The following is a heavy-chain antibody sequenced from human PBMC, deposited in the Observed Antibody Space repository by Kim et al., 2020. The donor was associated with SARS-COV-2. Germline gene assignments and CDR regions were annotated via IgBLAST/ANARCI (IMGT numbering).Heavy chain of an antibody. J-gene: IGHJ6*02. V-gene: IGHV3-48*03. Sequence: GGSLRLSCAASGFTFSSYEMNWVRQAPGKGLEWVSYISSSGRTIYYADSVQGRFTISRDNAKNSLYLQMNSLRAEDTAVYYCARVSPVFIVVVVAATDRWMDLWGQGTTIPVSS. CDR2: ISSSGRTI. CDR3: ARVSPVFIVVVVAATDRWMDL. CDR1: GFTFSSYE. D-gene: IGHD2-15*01.